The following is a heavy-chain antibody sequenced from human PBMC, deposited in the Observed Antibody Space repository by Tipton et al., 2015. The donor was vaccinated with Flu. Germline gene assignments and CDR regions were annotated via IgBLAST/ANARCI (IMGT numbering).Heavy chain of an antibody. CDR1: GGSISSYF. D-gene: IGHD6-13*01. V-gene: IGHV4-4*07. CDR3: ARMKVAAGSFYMAI. CDR2: MYISGST. J-gene: IGHJ4*02. Sequence: LRLSCTVSGGSISSYFWSWIRQPAGKGLEWIGRMYISGSTNHNPSLESRVTMSVDTSKNEFSLKLSSVTAADTAVYYCARMKVAAGSFYMAIWGQGTLVTASS.